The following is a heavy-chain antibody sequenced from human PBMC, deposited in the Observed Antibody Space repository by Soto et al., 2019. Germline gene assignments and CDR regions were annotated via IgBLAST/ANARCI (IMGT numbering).Heavy chain of an antibody. CDR3: AQVPGARNYYYYGMDV. Sequence: PGGSLRLSCAASGLSFSDNAMSWVRQAPGKGLEWVSTISAGSSDTFYADSVKGRFTISRDNSKNTLFLQMNSVRVDDTAVYYCAQVPGARNYYYYGMDVWGQGTTVTVSS. J-gene: IGHJ6*02. V-gene: IGHV3-23*01. CDR1: GLSFSDNA. CDR2: ISAGSSDT.